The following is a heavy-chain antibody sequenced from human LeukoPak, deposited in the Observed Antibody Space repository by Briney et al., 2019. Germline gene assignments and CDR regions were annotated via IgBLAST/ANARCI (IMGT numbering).Heavy chain of an antibody. J-gene: IGHJ4*02. V-gene: IGHV3-7*01. Sequence: GGSLRLSCTACGFIFSSYWMTWVRQAPGKGLEWVANIRQDGSEKNFVDSVKGRSTISRDNAKNSLYLQMNTLTAEDTAVYYCARDPIDYWGQGTLVTVTS. CDR1: GFIFSSYW. CDR3: ARDPIDY. CDR2: IRQDGSEK.